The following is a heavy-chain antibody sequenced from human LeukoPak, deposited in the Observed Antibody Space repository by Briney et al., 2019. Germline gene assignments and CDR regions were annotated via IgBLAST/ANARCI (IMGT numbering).Heavy chain of an antibody. CDR3: ARQDYGTNSGYFQH. Sequence: PSETLSLTCTVSGDSISSSNWWTWVRQSPGKGLEWIGEIYHSGTTNYNPSLKSRATISVDRSKNQFTLRLKSLTAADTAMYYCARQDYGTNSGYFQHWGQGTLVTVSS. CDR1: GDSISSSNW. V-gene: IGHV4-4*02. J-gene: IGHJ1*01. CDR2: IYHSGTT. D-gene: IGHD4-17*01.